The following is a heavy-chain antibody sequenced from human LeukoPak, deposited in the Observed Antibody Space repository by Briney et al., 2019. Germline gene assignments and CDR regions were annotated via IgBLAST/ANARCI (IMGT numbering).Heavy chain of an antibody. CDR3: AKISSSSGNAFDI. CDR1: GFTFSSYA. Sequence: GGSLRLSCAASGFTFSSYAMSWVRQAPGKGLEWVSAISGSGGSTYYADSVKGRFTTSRDNSKNTLYLQMNSLRAEDTAVYYCAKISSSSGNAFDIWGQGTMVTVSS. D-gene: IGHD6-6*01. V-gene: IGHV3-23*01. J-gene: IGHJ3*02. CDR2: ISGSGGST.